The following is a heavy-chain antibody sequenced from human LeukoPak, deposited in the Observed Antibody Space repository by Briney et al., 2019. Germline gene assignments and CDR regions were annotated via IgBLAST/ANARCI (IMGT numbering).Heavy chain of an antibody. CDR2: IYYSGST. Sequence: PSQTLSLTCTVSGGSISSGDYYWSWIRQPPGKGLEWIGYIYYSGSTYYNPSLKSRVTISVDTSKNQFSLKLSSVTAADTAVYYCARVGYSYGKQDDAFDIWGQGTMVTVSS. V-gene: IGHV4-30-4*01. CDR1: GGSISSGDYY. CDR3: ARVGYSYGKQDDAFDI. D-gene: IGHD5-18*01. J-gene: IGHJ3*02.